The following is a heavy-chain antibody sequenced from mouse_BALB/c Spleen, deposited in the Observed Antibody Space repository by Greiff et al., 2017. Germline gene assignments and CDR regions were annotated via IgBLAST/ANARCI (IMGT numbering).Heavy chain of an antibody. CDR1: GFSLTSYD. J-gene: IGHJ4*01. CDR2: IWTGGGT. D-gene: IGHD1-1*01. CDR3: VRGYYGSSGAMDY. Sequence: VKLVESGPGLVAPSQSLSITCTVSGFSLTSYDISWIRQPPGKGLEWLGVIWTGGGTNYNSAFMSRLSISKDNSKSQVFLKMNSLQTDDTAIYYCVRGYYGSSGAMDYWGQGTSVTVSS. V-gene: IGHV2-9-2*01.